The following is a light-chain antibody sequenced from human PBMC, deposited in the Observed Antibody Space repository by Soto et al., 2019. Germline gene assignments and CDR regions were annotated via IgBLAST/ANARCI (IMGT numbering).Light chain of an antibody. CDR3: QQRSNWPWT. CDR2: DAS. Sequence: EILLTQSPATLSLSPGERATLSCRASQSVSSCLAWYQQKPGKAPRLLIYDASSIATGIPSRFSGSGSGTDFTLTISSLEPEDFAAYYCQQRSNWPWTFGQGTKVEIK. J-gene: IGKJ1*01. V-gene: IGKV3-11*01. CDR1: QSVSSC.